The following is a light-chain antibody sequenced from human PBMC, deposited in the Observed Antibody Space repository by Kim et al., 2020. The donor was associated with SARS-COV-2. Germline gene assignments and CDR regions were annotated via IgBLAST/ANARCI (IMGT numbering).Light chain of an antibody. CDR1: SGHRSYA. CDR2: LNCDGSH. CDR3: QTWGTGIRV. V-gene: IGLV4-69*01. Sequence: SVKLTCTLSSGHRSYAIAWHQQQPEKGPRYLMKLNCDGSHRKGDGIPDRFSGSSSGAGRYLTLSSLQSEDEADYYCQTWGTGIRVFGGGTKVTVL. J-gene: IGLJ3*02.